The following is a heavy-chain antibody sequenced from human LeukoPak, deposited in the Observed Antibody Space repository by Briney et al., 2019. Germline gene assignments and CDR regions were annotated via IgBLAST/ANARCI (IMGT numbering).Heavy chain of an antibody. CDR2: IYTSGST. V-gene: IGHV4-61*02. Sequence: SETLSLTCTVSGGSISSGSYYWSWIRQPAGKGLEWIGRIYTSGSTNYNPSLKSRVTISVDTSKNQFSLKLSSVTAADTAVYYCARDRSYYGSGRVYYYYMDVWGKGTTVTISS. D-gene: IGHD3-10*01. CDR3: ARDRSYYGSGRVYYYYMDV. J-gene: IGHJ6*03. CDR1: GGSISSGSYY.